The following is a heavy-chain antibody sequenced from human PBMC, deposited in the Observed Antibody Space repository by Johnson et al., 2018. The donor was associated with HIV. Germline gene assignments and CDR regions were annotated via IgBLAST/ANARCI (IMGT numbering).Heavy chain of an antibody. CDR3: AKGGSGTTRIRAQKGAFDI. CDR1: GFTVSSNE. J-gene: IGHJ3*02. V-gene: IGHV3-38-3*01. CDR2: ISGGST. Sequence: VQLVESGGGCARPGGSLRLSCAASGFTVSSNEMSWVRQAPGKGLEWVSSISGGSTYYAASRKGRFTISRDNSKNTLHLQMNSLRAEDTAVYYCAKGGSGTTRIRAQKGAFDIWGQGTMVTVSS. D-gene: IGHD6-19*01.